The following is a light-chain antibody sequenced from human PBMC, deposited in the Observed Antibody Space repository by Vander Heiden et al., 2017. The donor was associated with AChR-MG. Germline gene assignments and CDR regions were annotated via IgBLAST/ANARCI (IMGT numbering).Light chain of an antibody. CDR3: QQYHTLPWT. V-gene: IGKV1-5*03. J-gene: IGKJ1*01. Sequence: DIQITQSPSTLSASVGDRITITCRTSQSLSSYLAWYQQKPGKAPKLLIYNACRLERGVPSRFTGSGSGTDFTLTISSLQPDDSATYYCQQYHTLPWTFGQGTKVEIK. CDR2: NAC. CDR1: QSLSSY.